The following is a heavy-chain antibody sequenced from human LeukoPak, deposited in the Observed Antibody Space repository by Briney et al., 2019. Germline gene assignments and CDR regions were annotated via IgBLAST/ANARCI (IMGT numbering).Heavy chain of an antibody. D-gene: IGHD2-2*03. CDR1: GGTFSSYA. V-gene: IGHV1-69*04. CDR3: AREFGYCSSTSCLRGAFDI. Sequence: SVKVSCKASGGTFSSYAISWVRQAPGQGLEWMGRIIPILGIANYAQKFQGRVTITADKSTSTAYMELSSLRSEDTAVYYCAREFGYCSSTSCLRGAFDIWGQGTMVTVSS. CDR2: IIPILGIA. J-gene: IGHJ3*02.